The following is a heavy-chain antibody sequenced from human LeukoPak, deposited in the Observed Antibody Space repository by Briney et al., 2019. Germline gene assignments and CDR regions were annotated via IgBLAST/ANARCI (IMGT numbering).Heavy chain of an antibody. CDR2: IIPIFGTA. CDR1: GGTFSSYA. J-gene: IGHJ4*02. D-gene: IGHD5-18*01. CDR3: ARGGYSYAHLAHFDY. Sequence: EASVKVSCKASGGTFSSYAISWVRQAPGQGLEWMGGIIPIFGTANYAQKFQGRVTITADESTSTAYMELSSLRSEDTAVYYCARGGYSYAHLAHFDYWGQGTLVTVSS. V-gene: IGHV1-69*13.